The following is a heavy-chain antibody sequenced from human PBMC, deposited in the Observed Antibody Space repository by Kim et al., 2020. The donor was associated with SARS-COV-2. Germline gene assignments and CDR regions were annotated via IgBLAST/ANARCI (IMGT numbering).Heavy chain of an antibody. Sequence: SETLSLTCTVSGGSISSYYWTWIRQPPGKGLQWIGNIYYTGTTDYNPSLKSRVSMSIDRSDERFSLSLTSLTAADTALDFCGRRRYVGYAFDMWG. J-gene: IGHJ3*02. V-gene: IGHV4-59*08. CDR2: IYYTGTT. CDR3: GRRRYVGYAFDM. D-gene: IGHD3-16*01. CDR1: GGSISSYY.